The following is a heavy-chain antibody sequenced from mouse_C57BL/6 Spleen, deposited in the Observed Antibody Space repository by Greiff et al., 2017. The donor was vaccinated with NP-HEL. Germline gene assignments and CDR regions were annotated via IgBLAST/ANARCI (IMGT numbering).Heavy chain of an antibody. CDR3: ARERLYYYGSDY. Sequence: EVKLVESGGGLVKPGGSLKLSCAASGFTFSSYAMSWVRQTPEKRLEWIATISDGGSYTYYPDNVKGRFTISRDNAKNNLYLQMSHLKSEDTAMYYCARERLYYYGSDYWGQGTTLTVSS. V-gene: IGHV5-4*01. CDR2: ISDGGSYT. D-gene: IGHD1-1*01. J-gene: IGHJ2*01. CDR1: GFTFSSYA.